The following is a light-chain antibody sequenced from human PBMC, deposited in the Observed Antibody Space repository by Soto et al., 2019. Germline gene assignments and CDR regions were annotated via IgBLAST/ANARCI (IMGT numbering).Light chain of an antibody. Sequence: EIVLTQSPGTLSLSPGERATLSCRASQTVGSRYIAWYQQRPGQAPRLLIYGASSRATGIPDRISGSGSGTDFTLTISRLEPEDFAVYYCQQYDDSLTWTFGQGTKVEIK. CDR3: QQYDDSLTWT. V-gene: IGKV3-20*01. J-gene: IGKJ1*01. CDR1: QTVGSRY. CDR2: GAS.